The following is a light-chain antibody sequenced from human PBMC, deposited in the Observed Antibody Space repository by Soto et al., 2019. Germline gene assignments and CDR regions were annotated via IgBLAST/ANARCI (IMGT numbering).Light chain of an antibody. J-gene: IGLJ1*01. CDR3: CSYAGSYTFSYV. V-gene: IGLV2-11*01. CDR1: SSDVGGYNY. CDR2: DVS. Sequence: QSVLTQPRSVSGSPGQSVTISCTGTSSDVGGYNYVSWYQQHPGKAPKLMIYDVSKRPSGVPDRFSGSKSGNTASLTISGLQAEDEADYYCCSYAGSYTFSYVVGTGTKV.